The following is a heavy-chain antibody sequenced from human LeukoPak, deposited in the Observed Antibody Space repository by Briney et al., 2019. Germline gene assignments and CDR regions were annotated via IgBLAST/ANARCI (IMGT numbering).Heavy chain of an antibody. CDR3: ARGRITVVRGIISNYFDY. D-gene: IGHD3-10*01. CDR2: ISSSSSYI. CDR1: GFTFSSYE. V-gene: IGHV3-21*05. Sequence: GGSLRLSCAASGFTFSSYEMNWVRQAPGKGLEWVSYISSSSSYIYYADSVKGRFTISRDNAKNSLYLQMNGLRAEDTAVYYCARGRITVVRGIISNYFDYWGQGTLVTVSS. J-gene: IGHJ4*02.